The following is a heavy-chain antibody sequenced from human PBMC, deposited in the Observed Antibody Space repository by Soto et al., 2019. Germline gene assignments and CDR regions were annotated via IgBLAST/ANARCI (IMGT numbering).Heavy chain of an antibody. CDR2: IYYSGST. J-gene: IGHJ5*02. V-gene: IGHV4-61*08. CDR1: GGSASSGDYY. D-gene: IGHD5-18*01. Sequence: QVQLQESGPGLVKASETLSLTCTVSGGSASSGDYYWRWIRQPPGKGLGWIGNIYYSGSTNYNPALKTRATISVDTPKSQFSLKVSSATAADTAVYYCARIPVDTSMIDRFDPWGQGTLVTVSS. CDR3: ARIPVDTSMIDRFDP.